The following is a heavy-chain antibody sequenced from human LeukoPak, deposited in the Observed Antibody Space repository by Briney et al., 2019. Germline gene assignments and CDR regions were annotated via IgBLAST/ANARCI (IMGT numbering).Heavy chain of an antibody. CDR3: AILNCSGGSCYSSY. V-gene: IGHV4-34*01. CDR1: GGSFSGYY. CDR2: INHSGST. J-gene: IGHJ4*02. D-gene: IGHD2-15*01. Sequence: PSETLSLTCAVYGGSFSGYYWSWIRQPPGKGLEWIGEINHSGSTNYNPSLKSRVTISVDTSKNQFSLKLSSVTAADTAVYYCAILNCSGGSCYSSYWGQGTLVTVSS.